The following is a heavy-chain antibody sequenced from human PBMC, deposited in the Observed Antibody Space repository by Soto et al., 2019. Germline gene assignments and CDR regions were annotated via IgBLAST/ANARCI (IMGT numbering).Heavy chain of an antibody. CDR3: ARDHEYYYGSGSYSYYYYGMDV. D-gene: IGHD3-10*01. CDR1: GCTFTSYA. V-gene: IGHV1-3*01. J-gene: IGHJ6*02. Sequence: QVQLVQSGAEVKKPGASVKVSCKASGCTFTSYAMHWVRQAPGQRLEWMGWINAGNGNTKYSQKFQGRVTITRDTSASTAYMELSSLRSEDTAVYYCARDHEYYYGSGSYSYYYYGMDVWGQGTTVTVSS. CDR2: INAGNGNT.